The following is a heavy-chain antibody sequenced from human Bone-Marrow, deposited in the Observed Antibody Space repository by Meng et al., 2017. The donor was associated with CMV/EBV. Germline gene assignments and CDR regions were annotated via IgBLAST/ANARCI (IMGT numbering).Heavy chain of an antibody. D-gene: IGHD6-13*01. CDR1: GGSIGSSSYY. Sequence: GSLRLSCTVSGGSIGSSSYYWGWIRQPPGKGLEWIGSIYYSGSTYFNPSLKSRVTISVDTSKNQFSLKLSSVTAADTAVYYCARESAETKFVAAASSFDPWGQGNRVTGSS. J-gene: IGHJ5*02. V-gene: IGHV4-39*07. CDR3: ARESAETKFVAAASSFDP. CDR2: IYYSGST.